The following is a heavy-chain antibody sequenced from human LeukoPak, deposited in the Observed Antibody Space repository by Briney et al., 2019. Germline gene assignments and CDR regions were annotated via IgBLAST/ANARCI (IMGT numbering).Heavy chain of an antibody. J-gene: IGHJ6*02. CDR3: AKRRTADTAMVTHYYGMDV. CDR1: GFTFSNYD. V-gene: IGHV3-33*05. Sequence: GGSLRLSCAASGFTFSNYDMHWVRQAPGKGLEWVAVISYDGSSKYYKDSVKGRFNLSRDNSKSTVYLQMNSLRAEDTAVYYCAKRRTADTAMVTHYYGMDVWGQGTTVIVSS. D-gene: IGHD5-18*01. CDR2: ISYDGSSK.